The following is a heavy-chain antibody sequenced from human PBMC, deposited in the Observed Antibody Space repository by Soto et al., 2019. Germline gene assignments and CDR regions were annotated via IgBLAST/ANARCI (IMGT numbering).Heavy chain of an antibody. V-gene: IGHV3-48*01. J-gene: IGHJ4*02. CDR3: ARASPGFDY. CDR1: GFTFSSYW. D-gene: IGHD1-1*01. CDR2: ISSDANTI. Sequence: GGSLRLSCAASGFTFSSYWMSWVRQAPGKGLEWISYISSDANTIYYADSVKGRFTISRDNARNSLYLQMNSLRGEDTALYYCARASPGFDYWGQGTLVTVSS.